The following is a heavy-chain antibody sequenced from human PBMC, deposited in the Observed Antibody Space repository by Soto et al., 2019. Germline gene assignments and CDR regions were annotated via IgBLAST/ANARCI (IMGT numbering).Heavy chain of an antibody. CDR1: GGSISSGDYY. D-gene: IGHD3-22*01. Sequence: SETLSLTCTVSGGSISSGDYYWSWIRQPPGKGLEWIGYIYYSGSTYYNPSLKSRVTISVDTSKNQFSLKLSSVTAADTAVYYCAKQTYYYDSSGYLINAFDIWGQGTMVTVSS. V-gene: IGHV4-30-4*01. CDR3: AKQTYYYDSSGYLINAFDI. CDR2: IYYSGST. J-gene: IGHJ3*02.